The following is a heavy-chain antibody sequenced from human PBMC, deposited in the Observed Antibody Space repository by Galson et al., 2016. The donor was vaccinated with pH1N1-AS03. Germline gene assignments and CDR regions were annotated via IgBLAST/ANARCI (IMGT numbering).Heavy chain of an antibody. CDR1: GFTFDDYA. V-gene: IGHV3-43D*03. CDR3: AKDMHHRSAWEVFES. D-gene: IGHD1-26*01. CDR2: ITWDGAST. Sequence: SLRLSCAASGFTFDDYAMHWVRQAPGKGLEWVSFITWDGASTYYADSVRGRFTISRDSSKDSVYLQMDSLRGEDTALYYCAKDMHHRSAWEVFESWGQGTLVTGSS. J-gene: IGHJ4*02.